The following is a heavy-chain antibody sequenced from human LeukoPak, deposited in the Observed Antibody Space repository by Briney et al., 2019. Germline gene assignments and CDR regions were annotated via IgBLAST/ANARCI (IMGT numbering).Heavy chain of an antibody. Sequence: SVKVSCKASGGTFSSYAISWVRQAPGQGLEWMGGIIPIFGTANYAQKFQGRVTITTDEYTSTAYVELSSLRSEDTAVYYCARVQNPPWRSVWSDSYMDVWGKGTTVTVSS. V-gene: IGHV1-69*05. J-gene: IGHJ6*03. CDR3: ARVQNPPWRSVWSDSYMDV. CDR1: GGTFSSYA. CDR2: IIPIFGTA. D-gene: IGHD3-3*01.